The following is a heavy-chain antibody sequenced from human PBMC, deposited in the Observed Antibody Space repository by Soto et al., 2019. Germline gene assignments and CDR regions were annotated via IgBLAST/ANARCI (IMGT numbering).Heavy chain of an antibody. CDR2: IYPGDSDT. CDR1: GYSFTSYW. Sequence: GESLKISFKGSGYSFTSYWIGWVRQMPGKGLEWMGIIYPGDSDTRYSPSFQGQVTISADKSISTAYLQWSSLKASDTAMYYCARHYSGTTQVSYYGMDVWGQGTTVTVSS. V-gene: IGHV5-51*01. CDR3: ARHYSGTTQVSYYGMDV. J-gene: IGHJ6*02. D-gene: IGHD1-1*01.